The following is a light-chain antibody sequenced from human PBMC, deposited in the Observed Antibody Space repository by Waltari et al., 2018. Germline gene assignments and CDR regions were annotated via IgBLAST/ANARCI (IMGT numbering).Light chain of an antibody. CDR1: NRNIGGYNY. CDR3: CSYAGRLWV. CDR2: DVS. J-gene: IGLJ3*02. V-gene: IGLV2-11*01. Sequence: QSALSQPRSVSGSPGQSVPIPCTGTNRNIGGYNYVSWYQHHPGKVPKPTIYDVSKRPSGVPDRFSGSKSGNTASLTISGLQAEDEAHYYCCSYAGRLWVFGGGTNLTVL.